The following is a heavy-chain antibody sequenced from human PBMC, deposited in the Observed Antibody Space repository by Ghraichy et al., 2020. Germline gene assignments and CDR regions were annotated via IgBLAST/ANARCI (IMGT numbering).Heavy chain of an antibody. CDR1: GFSLTDSW. CDR2: LSPAANII. CDR3: ARGEFVLVD. Sequence: GGSLRLSCAASGFSLTDSWMYWVRQVPGKGLVWVSHLSPAANIINYVESVRGRFTISRDTAKNTLFLQMDSLRVDDTAMYYCARGEFVLVDWGRGTLVTVSA. J-gene: IGHJ4*02. D-gene: IGHD2-8*02. V-gene: IGHV3-74*01.